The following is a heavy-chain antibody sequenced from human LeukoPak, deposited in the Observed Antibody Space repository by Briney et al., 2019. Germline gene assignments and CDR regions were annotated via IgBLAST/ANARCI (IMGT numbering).Heavy chain of an antibody. D-gene: IGHD5-24*01. V-gene: IGHV4-39*07. CDR3: ARGVKRWLLNHLAVHYFDY. CDR1: GDSITTTSYY. CDR2: IYYSGTT. J-gene: IGHJ4*02. Sequence: SETLSLTCSVSGDSITTTSYYWGWIRQPPGKGLEWIGSIYYSGTTYDNPSLKSRVTMSVVTSKNQFSLRLSSVTAADTAVYYCARGVKRWLLNHLAVHYFDYWGQGTLVTVSS.